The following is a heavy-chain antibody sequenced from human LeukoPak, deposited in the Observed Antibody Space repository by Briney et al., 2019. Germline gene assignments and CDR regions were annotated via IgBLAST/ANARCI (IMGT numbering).Heavy chain of an antibody. J-gene: IGHJ4*02. V-gene: IGHV4-4*02. CDR1: GGSISSSNW. CDR3: ARHLRQWLVRGAPMYFDY. CDR2: IYHSGST. D-gene: IGHD6-19*01. Sequence: SETLSLTCAVSGGSISSSNWWSWVRQPPGKGLEWIGEIYHSGSTNYNPSLKSRVTISVDTSKNQSSLKLSSVTAADTAVYYCARHLRQWLVRGAPMYFDYWGQGTLVTVSS.